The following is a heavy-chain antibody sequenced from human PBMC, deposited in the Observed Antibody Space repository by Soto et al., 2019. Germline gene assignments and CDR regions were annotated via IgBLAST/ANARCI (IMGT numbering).Heavy chain of an antibody. CDR3: ARDGSRYNLDY. CDR2: IIPSGDTT. D-gene: IGHD3-16*02. Sequence: ASVKVSCKASGNSFATDYMHWVRQAPGQGLEWMGRIIPSGDTTDYARRFQGRITMTRDTSTSTLYMELSSLQSDDTAVYYCARDGSRYNLDYWGQGTQVTVSS. J-gene: IGHJ4*02. CDR1: GNSFATDY. V-gene: IGHV1-46*01.